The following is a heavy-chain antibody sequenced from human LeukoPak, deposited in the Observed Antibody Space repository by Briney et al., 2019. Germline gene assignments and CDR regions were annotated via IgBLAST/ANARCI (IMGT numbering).Heavy chain of an antibody. Sequence: SETLSLTCAVYGGSFSGYYWSWIRQPPGKGLEWIGEINHSGSTNYNPSLKSRVTISVDTSKNQFSLKLSSVTAADTAVYYCASGGAVGASTFDIWGQGTMVTVSS. CDR1: GGSFSGYY. CDR3: ASGGAVGASTFDI. V-gene: IGHV4-34*01. CDR2: INHSGST. J-gene: IGHJ3*02. D-gene: IGHD1-26*01.